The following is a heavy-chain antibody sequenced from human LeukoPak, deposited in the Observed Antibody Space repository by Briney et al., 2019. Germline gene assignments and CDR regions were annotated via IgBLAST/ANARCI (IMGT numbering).Heavy chain of an antibody. Sequence: GRSLRLSCVASGFNFRDYYMSWIRQAPGKGLEWVSYISSSGSTIYYADSVKGRFTISRDNAKNSLYLQMNSLRAEDTAVYYCARDYGGSSPFDYWGQGTLVTVSS. CDR3: ARDYGGSSPFDY. J-gene: IGHJ4*02. CDR2: ISSSGSTI. D-gene: IGHD4-23*01. CDR1: GFNFRDYY. V-gene: IGHV3-11*04.